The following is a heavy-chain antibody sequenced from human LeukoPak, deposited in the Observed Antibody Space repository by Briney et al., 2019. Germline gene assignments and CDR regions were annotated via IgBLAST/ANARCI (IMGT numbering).Heavy chain of an antibody. CDR2: IIPIFGTA. D-gene: IGHD3-22*01. J-gene: IGHJ6*02. CDR1: GGTFSSYA. CDR3: AASRYYYDSSGPGGYYYGMDV. Sequence: SVKVSCKASGGTFSSYAISWVRQAPGQGLEWMGGIIPIFGTANYAQKFQGRVTITADESTSTANMELSSLRSEDTAVYYCAASRYYYDSSGPGGYYYGMDVWGQGTTVTVSS. V-gene: IGHV1-69*13.